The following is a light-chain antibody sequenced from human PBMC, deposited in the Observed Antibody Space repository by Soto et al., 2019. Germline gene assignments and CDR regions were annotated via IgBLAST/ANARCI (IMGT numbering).Light chain of an antibody. CDR1: QTVSSK. J-gene: IGKJ1*01. CDR2: DTS. V-gene: IGKV3-11*01. Sequence: EIALTQSPATPSSSPGERPTLHCRASQTVSSKLAWYQHKPGQAPRLLIYDTSNRATGIPARFSGSGSGTDFTLTISSLEPEDFAVYYCHQRKSWPRTFGQGTKVDIK. CDR3: HQRKSWPRT.